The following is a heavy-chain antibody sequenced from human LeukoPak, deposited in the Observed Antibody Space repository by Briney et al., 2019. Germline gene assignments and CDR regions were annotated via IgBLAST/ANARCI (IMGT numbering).Heavy chain of an antibody. CDR1: GYTFTSYY. CDR3: ARSSYCTNGVCDPYCYYGMDV. D-gene: IGHD2-8*01. CDR2: INPSGGST. J-gene: IGHJ6*02. V-gene: IGHV1-46*01. Sequence: GASVKVSCKASGYTFTSYYMHWVRQAPGQGLEWMGIINPSGGSTSHAQKFQGRVTMTRDTSTSTVYMELSSLRSEDTAVYYCARSSYCTNGVCDPYCYYGMDVWGQGTTVTVSS.